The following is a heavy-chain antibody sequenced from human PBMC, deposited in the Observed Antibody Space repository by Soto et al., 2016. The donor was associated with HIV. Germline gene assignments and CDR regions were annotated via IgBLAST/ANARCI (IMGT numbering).Heavy chain of an antibody. CDR1: GGTFTTSA. D-gene: IGHD4-17*01. CDR3: ARGPYYGDYPDYSYYHMDV. J-gene: IGHJ6*03. CDR2: IIPILVIT. Sequence: QVQLVQSGAEVKKPGSSVKVSCKASGGTFTTSAISWVRQAPGQGLDWMGGIIPILVITKYVQKFQGRVTITADKSTSTVYMELSTLRSDDTAVYYCARGPYYGDYPDYSYYHMDVWGKGTTVTVSS. V-gene: IGHV1-69*10.